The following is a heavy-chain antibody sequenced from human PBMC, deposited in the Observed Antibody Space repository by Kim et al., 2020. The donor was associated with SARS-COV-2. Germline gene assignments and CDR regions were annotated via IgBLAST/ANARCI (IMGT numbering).Heavy chain of an antibody. CDR1: GGTFSSYA. CDR3: ARDLLTGYPSPPYYYYYYMDV. V-gene: IGHV1-69*13. J-gene: IGHJ6*03. CDR2: IIPIFGTA. D-gene: IGHD3-9*01. Sequence: SVKVSCKASGGTFSSYAISWVRQAPGQGLEWMGGIIPIFGTANYAQKFQGRVTITADESTSTAYMELSSLRSEDTAVYYCARDLLTGYPSPPYYYYYYMDVWGKGTTVTVSS.